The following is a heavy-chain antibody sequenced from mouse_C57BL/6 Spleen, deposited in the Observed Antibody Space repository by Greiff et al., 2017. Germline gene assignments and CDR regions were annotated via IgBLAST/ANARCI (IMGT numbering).Heavy chain of an antibody. Sequence: QVQLKESGPGLVQPSQSLSITCTVSGFSLTSYGVHWVRQSPGKGLEWLGVLWSGGSTDYNAAFISRLSISKDNSKSQVFFKMNSLQADDTAIYXCASHYDYGDAMDYWGQGTSVTVSS. CDR3: ASHYDYGDAMDY. CDR1: GFSLTSYG. V-gene: IGHV2-2*01. J-gene: IGHJ4*01. D-gene: IGHD2-4*01. CDR2: LWSGGST.